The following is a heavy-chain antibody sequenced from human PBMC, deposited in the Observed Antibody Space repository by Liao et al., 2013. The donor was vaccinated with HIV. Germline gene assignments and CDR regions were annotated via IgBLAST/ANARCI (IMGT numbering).Heavy chain of an antibody. CDR3: ARWGRGSSAWPLAAFDL. CDR1: GDSITTGTYY. D-gene: IGHD6-19*01. CDR2: IYTSGST. Sequence: QVQLQESGPGLVKPSETLALTCTVSGDSITTGTYYWTWVRQPAGEGLEWIGRIYTSGSTNYNPSLKSRVTMSIDTSRNQFTLKLDSVTAADTAVYYCARWGRGSSAWPLAAFDLWGQGTVVSVSS. V-gene: IGHV4-61*02. J-gene: IGHJ3*01.